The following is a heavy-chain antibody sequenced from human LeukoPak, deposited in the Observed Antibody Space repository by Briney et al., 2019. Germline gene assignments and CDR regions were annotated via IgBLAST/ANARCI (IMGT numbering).Heavy chain of an antibody. CDR1: GFRFTNAW. Sequence: GGSLRLSCAASGFRFTNAWMSWVRQAPGRGLEWVGRIKSKTGGATTDYAAPVKGRFTISRDDSKNTLYLQMKSLTTEDTAVYYCTTEPNYYDSSGYYFVAVDYWGQGTLVTVSS. D-gene: IGHD3-22*01. J-gene: IGHJ4*02. CDR3: TTEPNYYDSSGYYFVAVDY. V-gene: IGHV3-15*01. CDR2: IKSKTGGATT.